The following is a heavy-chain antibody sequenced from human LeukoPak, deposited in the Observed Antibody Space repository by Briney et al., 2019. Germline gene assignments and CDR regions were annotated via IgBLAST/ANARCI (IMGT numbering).Heavy chain of an antibody. CDR3: TTDFSFLWELPDYFDY. Sequence: GGSLRLSCAASGFTFSNAWMSWVRQAPGKGLEWVGRIKSKTDGGTTDYAAPVKGRFTISRDDSKNTLYLQMNSLKTEDTAVYYCTTDFSFLWELPDYFDYWGQGTLVTVSS. CDR1: GFTFSNAW. CDR2: IKSKTDGGTT. V-gene: IGHV3-15*01. D-gene: IGHD1-26*01. J-gene: IGHJ4*02.